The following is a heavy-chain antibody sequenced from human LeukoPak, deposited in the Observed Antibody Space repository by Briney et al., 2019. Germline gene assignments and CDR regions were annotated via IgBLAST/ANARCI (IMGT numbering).Heavy chain of an antibody. CDR3: ARHRGGGGYHYMDV. CDR2: ILHSGYT. V-gene: IGHV4-39*01. CDR1: GGSLGRSNTY. Sequence: PSETLSLTCTVSGGSLGRSNTYWGWIRQTPGKGLEWLGTILHSGYTYNNPSLKSRVTMSVDSSKNQFSLSLSSVTAADTAVYICARHRGGGGYHYMDVWGKGTTVIVSS. J-gene: IGHJ6*03. D-gene: IGHD2-21*01.